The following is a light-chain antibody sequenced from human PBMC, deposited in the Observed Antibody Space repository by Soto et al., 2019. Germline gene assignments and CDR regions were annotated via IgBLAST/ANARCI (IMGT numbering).Light chain of an antibody. CDR3: QQYYSSPIT. V-gene: IGKV4-1*01. Sequence: DIVMTQSPDSLAVSLGERATINCKSSQSVLYTSNNKNCLAWYQQKPGQPPKLLIYWASTRESGVPDRFSGSESGTDFPLTISSLQAEDVAVYYCQQYYSSPITFGQGTRLEIK. J-gene: IGKJ5*01. CDR2: WAS. CDR1: QSVLYTSNNKNC.